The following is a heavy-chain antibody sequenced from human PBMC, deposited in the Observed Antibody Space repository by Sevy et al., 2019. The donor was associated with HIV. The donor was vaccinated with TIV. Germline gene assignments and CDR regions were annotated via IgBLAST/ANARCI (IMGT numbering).Heavy chain of an antibody. CDR1: QFNFDTYA. CDR3: ARRYFDL. Sequence: GGSLRLSCVASQFNFDTYAIHWVRQAPGKGLEWVANIRQDGNEIYYAASVRGRFTISRDNAKGSLYLQMNNLRVEDTATYYCARRYFDLWGQGTLVTVSS. J-gene: IGHJ4*02. CDR2: IRQDGNEI. V-gene: IGHV3-7*03.